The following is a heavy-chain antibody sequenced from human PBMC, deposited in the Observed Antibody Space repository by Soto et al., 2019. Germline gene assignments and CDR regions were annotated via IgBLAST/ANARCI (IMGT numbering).Heavy chain of an antibody. CDR3: AKGEPFSAANNYYYTLA. CDR2: ISGSGGST. V-gene: IGHV3-23*01. D-gene: IGHD3-3*02. J-gene: IGHJ6*03. Sequence: GGSLRLSCAASGFTFSSYAMSWVRQAPGKGLEWVSAISGSGGSTYYADSVKGRFTISRDNSKNTLYLQMNSLRAEDTAVYYCAKGEPFSAANNYYYTLARGNGPTVTV. CDR1: GFTFSSYA.